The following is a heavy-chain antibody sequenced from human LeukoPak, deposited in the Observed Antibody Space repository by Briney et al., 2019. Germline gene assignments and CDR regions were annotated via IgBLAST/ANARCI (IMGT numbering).Heavy chain of an antibody. CDR1: GGSFSGYY. V-gene: IGHV4-34*01. J-gene: IGHJ4*02. CDR3: ARRSSSWYQVIDY. D-gene: IGHD6-13*01. CDR2: INHSGST. Sequence: SETLSLTCAVCGGSFSGYYWSWIRQPPGKGLEWIGEINHSGSTSYNPSLKSRVTISVDTSKNQFSLELSSVTAADTAVYYCARRSSSWYQVIDYWGQGTLVTVSS.